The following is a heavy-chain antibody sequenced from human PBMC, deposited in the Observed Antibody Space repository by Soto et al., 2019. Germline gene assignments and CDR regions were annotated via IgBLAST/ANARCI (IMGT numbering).Heavy chain of an antibody. CDR2: RIPIFGTA. CDR1: GGTFSSYA. CDR3: ASVVEDYYDSSGYQSDYFDY. Sequence: SVKVSCKASGGTFSSYAISWVRQAPGEGVEPMRGRIPIFGTANYAQKFQGRVTITADKSTSTAYMELSSLRSEDTAVYYCASVVEDYYDSSGYQSDYFDYWGQATLVTVSS. D-gene: IGHD3-22*01. V-gene: IGHV1-69*06. J-gene: IGHJ4*02.